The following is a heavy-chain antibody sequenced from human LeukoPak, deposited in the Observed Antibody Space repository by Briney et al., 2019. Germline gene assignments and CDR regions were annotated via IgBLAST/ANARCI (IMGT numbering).Heavy chain of an antibody. J-gene: IGHJ4*02. CDR2: INPNSGGT. D-gene: IGHD3-16*02. Sequence: ASVKVSCKASGYTFTRYYMHWVRQAPGQRLEWMGWINPNSGGTNYAQKFQGRATITRDTSISTAYLELSRLRSDDTAVYYCARAYVWGSYRYYFDYWGQGTLVTVSS. CDR1: GYTFTRYY. V-gene: IGHV1-2*02. CDR3: ARAYVWGSYRYYFDY.